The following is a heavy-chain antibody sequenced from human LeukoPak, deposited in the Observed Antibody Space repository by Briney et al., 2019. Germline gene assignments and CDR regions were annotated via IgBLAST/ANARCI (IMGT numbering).Heavy chain of an antibody. Sequence: KSGGSLRLSCAASGFTFSTYWMTWVRQAPGKGLEWLANIKPDGSETYYVDPVKGRFTISRDNAKNLLYLQMNSLRGEDTAVYHCGGFGYEAAVDLWGQGTLVTVSS. CDR1: GFTFSTYW. D-gene: IGHD6-13*01. CDR2: IKPDGSET. J-gene: IGHJ4*02. CDR3: GGFGYEAAVDL. V-gene: IGHV3-7*01.